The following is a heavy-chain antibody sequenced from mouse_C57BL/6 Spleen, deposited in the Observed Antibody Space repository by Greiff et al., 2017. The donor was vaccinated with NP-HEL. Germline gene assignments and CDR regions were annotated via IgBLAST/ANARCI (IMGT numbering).Heavy chain of an antibody. J-gene: IGHJ4*01. CDR2: IWRGGST. D-gene: IGHD2-4*01. V-gene: IGHV2-5*01. CDR1: GFSLTSYG. CDR3: AKKREYYDYDDAMDY. Sequence: QVQLQQSGPGLVQPSQSLSITCTVSGFSLTSYGVHWVRQSPGKGLEWLGVIWRGGSTDYNAAFMSRLSITKDNSKSQVFFKMNSLQADDTAIYYCAKKREYYDYDDAMDYWGQGTSVTVSS.